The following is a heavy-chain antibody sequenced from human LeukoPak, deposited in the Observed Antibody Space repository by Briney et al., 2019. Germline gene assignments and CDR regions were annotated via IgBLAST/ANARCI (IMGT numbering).Heavy chain of an antibody. CDR1: GFTFSSYA. CDR2: ISGAGGST. J-gene: IGHJ3*02. V-gene: IGHV3-23*01. CDR3: AKDLRINIANGFGI. Sequence: GGSLRLSCAASGFTFSSYAMSWVRQAPGKGLEWVSAISGAGGSTSYADSVKGRFTISRDNSKNTLYLQMNSLRVEDTAVYYCAKDLRINIANGFGIWGQGTWVTVS. D-gene: IGHD2/OR15-2a*01.